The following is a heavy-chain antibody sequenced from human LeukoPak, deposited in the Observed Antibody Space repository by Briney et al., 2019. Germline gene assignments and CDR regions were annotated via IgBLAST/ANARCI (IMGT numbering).Heavy chain of an antibody. CDR1: GYTFTSYG. CDR2: ISAYNGNT. J-gene: IGHJ4*02. D-gene: IGHD3-3*01. Sequence: ASVKVSCKASGYTFTSYGISWVRQAPGQGLEWMGWISAYNGNTSYAQKLQGRVTMTTDTSTSTAYMELRSLRSDDTAVYYCAREHTIFGVVILGYWGQGTLVTVSS. CDR3: AREHTIFGVVILGY. V-gene: IGHV1-18*01.